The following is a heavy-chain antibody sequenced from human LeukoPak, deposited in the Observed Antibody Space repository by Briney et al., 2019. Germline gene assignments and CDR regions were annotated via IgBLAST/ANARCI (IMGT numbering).Heavy chain of an antibody. Sequence: PSETLSLTCTVSGGSISSNYYWGWIRQPPGKGLEWIVSFFYSGSTYYNPSLKSRVTISVDTSKNQFSLRLTSVTAADAAVYYCAKARGRYIDFLDYWGQGTLITVSS. J-gene: IGHJ4*02. D-gene: IGHD3-9*01. CDR2: FFYSGST. CDR1: GGSISSNYY. CDR3: AKARGRYIDFLDY. V-gene: IGHV4-39*02.